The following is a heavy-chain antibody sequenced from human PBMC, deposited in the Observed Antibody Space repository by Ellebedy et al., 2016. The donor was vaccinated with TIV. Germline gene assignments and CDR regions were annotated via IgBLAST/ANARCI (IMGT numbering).Heavy chain of an antibody. CDR1: GFTFSRYA. CDR3: ARWAMVRGVN. J-gene: IGHJ4*02. Sequence: PGGSLRLSCAASGFTFSRYAMHWVRQAPGKGLEWVAFIWHDGSSKEYVDSVKGRFTISRDNAKNSLYLQMNSLRAEDTAVYYCARWAMVRGVNWGQGTLVTVSS. V-gene: IGHV3-33*08. D-gene: IGHD3-10*01. CDR2: IWHDGSSK.